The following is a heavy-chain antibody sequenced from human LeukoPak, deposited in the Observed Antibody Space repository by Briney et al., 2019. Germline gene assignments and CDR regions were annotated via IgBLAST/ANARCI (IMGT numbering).Heavy chain of an antibody. Sequence: PSETLSLTCAVYGGSFSGYYWSWIRQPPGKGLEWIGEIYHSGSSNYNPSLESRVTISVDKSKNQFSLNLTSVTAADTAVYYCARDIQWLRGGVYYLDDWGQGTLVTVSS. D-gene: IGHD5-12*01. CDR1: GGSFSGYY. J-gene: IGHJ4*02. CDR2: IYHSGSS. CDR3: ARDIQWLRGGVYYLDD. V-gene: IGHV4-34*01.